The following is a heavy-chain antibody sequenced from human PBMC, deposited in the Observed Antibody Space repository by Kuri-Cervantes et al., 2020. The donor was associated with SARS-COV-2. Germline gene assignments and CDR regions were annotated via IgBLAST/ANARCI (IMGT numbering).Heavy chain of an antibody. CDR1: GFTFSSYS. J-gene: IGHJ5*02. CDR2: INSDGSST. D-gene: IGHD2-2*01. V-gene: IGHV3-74*01. CDR3: ARDPIRGYCSSTSCLPRGVWFDP. Sequence: GESLKISCAASGFTFSSYSMNWVRQAPGKGLVWVSRINSDGSSTSYADSVKGRFTISRDNAKNTLYLQMNSLRAEDTAVYYCARDPIRGYCSSTSCLPRGVWFDPWGQGTLVTVSS.